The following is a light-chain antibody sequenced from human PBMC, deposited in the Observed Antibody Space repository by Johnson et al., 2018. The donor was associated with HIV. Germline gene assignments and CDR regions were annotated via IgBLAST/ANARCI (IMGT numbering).Light chain of an antibody. V-gene: IGLV1-51*01. CDR1: SSKIGNKY. CDR3: GTWDSSLSAGV. CDR2: DNS. Sequence: QSVLTQPPSVSAAPGQKVTISCSGSSSKIGNKYVSWYQQFPGTAPKVLIYDNSKRPSGIPDRFSGSKSGTSATLAITGPQTGDEADYYCGTWDSSLSAGVFGTGTKVTVL. J-gene: IGLJ1*01.